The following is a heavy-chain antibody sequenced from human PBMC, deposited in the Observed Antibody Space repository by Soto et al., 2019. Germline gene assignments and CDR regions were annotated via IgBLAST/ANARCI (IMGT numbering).Heavy chain of an antibody. D-gene: IGHD4-17*01. CDR3: ARPGQDYGDPLGY. CDR1: GFTFSSYG. CDR2: IYYSGST. V-gene: IGHV4-39*01. Sequence: GSLRLSCAASGFTFSSYGMHWIRQPPGKGLEWIGSIYYSGSTYYNPSLKSRVTISVDTSKNQFSLKLSSVTAADTAVYYCARPGQDYGDPLGYWGQGTLVTVS. J-gene: IGHJ4*02.